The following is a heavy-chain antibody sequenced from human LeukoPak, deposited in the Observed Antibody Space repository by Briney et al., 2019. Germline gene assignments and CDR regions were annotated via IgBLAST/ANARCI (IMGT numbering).Heavy chain of an antibody. J-gene: IGHJ4*02. Sequence: GGSLRLSCAASGFTFSSYWMSWVRQAPGKGLEWVANIKQDGSEKYYVDSVKGRFTISRDNAKNSLYLQMNSLRAEDTAVYYCARERRTYYGSGSYPPPVIWGQGTLVTVSS. CDR3: ARERRTYYGSGSYPPPVI. CDR2: IKQDGSEK. CDR1: GFTFSSYW. V-gene: IGHV3-7*01. D-gene: IGHD3-10*01.